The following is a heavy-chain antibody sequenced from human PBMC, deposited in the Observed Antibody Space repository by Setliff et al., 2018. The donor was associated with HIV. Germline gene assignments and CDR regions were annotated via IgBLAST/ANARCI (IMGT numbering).Heavy chain of an antibody. CDR1: GGSISSYY. V-gene: IGHV4-59*01. D-gene: IGHD3-10*01. CDR3: ARLDAIRGAYYYGSGSYRSDAFDI. CDR2: IYYSGST. Sequence: SETLSLTCTVSGGSISSYYWSWIRQPPGKGLEWIGYIYYSGSTNYNPSLKSRVTISVDTSKNQFSLKLSSVTAADTAVYYCARLDAIRGAYYYGSGSYRSDAFDIWGQGSMVTVSS. J-gene: IGHJ3*02.